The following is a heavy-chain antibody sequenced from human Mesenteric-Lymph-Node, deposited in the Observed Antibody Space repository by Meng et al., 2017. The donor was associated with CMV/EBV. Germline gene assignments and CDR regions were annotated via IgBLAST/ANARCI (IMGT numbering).Heavy chain of an antibody. CDR1: GDSFSGGYF. V-gene: IGHV4-38-2*02. Sequence: GSLRLSCTVSGDSFSGGYFWGWVRQPPGKGLEWIGNIHQSGSTYYNPSLRGRVTISLDTSKNQFSLKLSSVTAADTAVYYCARGSPPYDFGDYWGQGTLVTVSS. J-gene: IGHJ4*02. CDR3: ARGSPPYDFGDY. CDR2: IHQSGST. D-gene: IGHD3-3*01.